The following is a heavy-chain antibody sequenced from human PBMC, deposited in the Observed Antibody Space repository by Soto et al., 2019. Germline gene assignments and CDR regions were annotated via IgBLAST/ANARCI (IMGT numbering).Heavy chain of an antibody. Sequence: QVQLVQSGAEVKKPGSSVKVSCKASGGTFSSYAISWVRQAPGQGLEWMGGIIPIFGTANYAQKFQGRVTITADESTSTAYMELSSLRSEDTAVYYCARVGCSGGSCYSQDYYYYYGMDVWGQGTTVTVSS. CDR3: ARVGCSGGSCYSQDYYYYYGMDV. V-gene: IGHV1-69*12. D-gene: IGHD2-15*01. CDR2: IIPIFGTA. CDR1: GGTFSSYA. J-gene: IGHJ6*02.